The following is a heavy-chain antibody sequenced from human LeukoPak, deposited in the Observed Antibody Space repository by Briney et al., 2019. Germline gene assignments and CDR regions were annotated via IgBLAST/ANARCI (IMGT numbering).Heavy chain of an antibody. J-gene: IGHJ4*02. D-gene: IGHD1-26*01. CDR3: ARVPAGPLWEVHRLDY. CDR2: INPNSGGT. CDR1: GYTFTGYY. V-gene: IGHV1-2*02. Sequence: GASVKVSCKASGYTFTGYYMHWVRQAPGQGLEWMGWINPNSGGTNYAQKFQGRVTMTRDTSISTAYMELSRLRSDDTAVYYRARVPAGPLWEVHRLDYWGQGTLVTVSS.